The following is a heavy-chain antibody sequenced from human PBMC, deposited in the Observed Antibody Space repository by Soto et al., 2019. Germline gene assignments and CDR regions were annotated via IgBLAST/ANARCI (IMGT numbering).Heavy chain of an antibody. CDR2: IHHSGST. Sequence: QVQLQQWGAGLLKPSETLSLTCAVYGGSFSSYYWNWIRQSPGKGMAWIGEIHHSGSTKYNPSLKSRVTVSVDTSKNQFSLNMNSVTAAATSVYYCARGSASGYGFDFWGQGTVVTVSP. V-gene: IGHV4-34*01. J-gene: IGHJ4*02. CDR3: ARGSASGYGFDF. CDR1: GGSFSSYY. D-gene: IGHD5-12*01.